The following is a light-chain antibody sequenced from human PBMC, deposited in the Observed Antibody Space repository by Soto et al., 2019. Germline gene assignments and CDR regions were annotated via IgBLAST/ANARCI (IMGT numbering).Light chain of an antibody. Sequence: DIQMTQSPFSLSASVGDRVTITCRASQGIRNYLGWFQQKPGEAPKRLIHATSSLEGGVPSRFSGSGSGTEFTLTISSLQPEDFATYYCLQHNSYPYTFGQGTKLDIK. CDR3: LQHNSYPYT. CDR2: ATS. CDR1: QGIRNY. V-gene: IGKV1-17*01. J-gene: IGKJ2*01.